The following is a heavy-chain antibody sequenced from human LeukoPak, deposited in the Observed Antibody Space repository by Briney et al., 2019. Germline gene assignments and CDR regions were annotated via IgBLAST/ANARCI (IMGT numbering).Heavy chain of an antibody. J-gene: IGHJ4*02. CDR2: INSDGSST. CDR3: ARAPKWERHFDY. D-gene: IGHD1-26*01. V-gene: IGHV3-74*01. CDR1: GFMISGYT. Sequence: GGSLRLSCTASGFMISGYTMHWVRQAPGKGLVWVSRINSDGSSTSYADSVKGRFTISRDNAKNTLYLQMNSLRAEDTAVYYCARAPKWERHFDYWGQGTLVTVSS.